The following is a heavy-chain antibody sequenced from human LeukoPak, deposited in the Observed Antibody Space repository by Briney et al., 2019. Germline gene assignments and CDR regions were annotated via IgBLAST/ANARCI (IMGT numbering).Heavy chain of an antibody. CDR1: GFTFSSYA. Sequence: PGGSLRLSCAASGFTFSSYAMSWVRQAPEKGLQWVSAISASGRTTFYADSVKGRFTISRDNSKNTLYLQMNSLRAEDTAVYYCAKDRAQTPLKYWGQGTLVTVSS. CDR3: AKDRAQTPLKY. D-gene: IGHD3-10*01. CDR2: ISASGRTT. J-gene: IGHJ4*02. V-gene: IGHV3-23*01.